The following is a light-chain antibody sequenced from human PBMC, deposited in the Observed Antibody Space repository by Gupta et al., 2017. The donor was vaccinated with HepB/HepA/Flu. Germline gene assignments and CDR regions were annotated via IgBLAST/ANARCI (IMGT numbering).Light chain of an antibody. Sequence: QSAPTQPASVSGSPGQSITISCTGTSSDVGGYNLVSWYQQHPGKAPKLIIYDVTKRPSGVSNRVSGSKSVNTASLTISRLQAEDEADYYCCSYAGVTTFVVFGGRTKLTVL. CDR1: SSDVGGYNL. J-gene: IGLJ2*01. CDR2: DVT. V-gene: IGLV2-23*02. CDR3: CSYAGVTTFVV.